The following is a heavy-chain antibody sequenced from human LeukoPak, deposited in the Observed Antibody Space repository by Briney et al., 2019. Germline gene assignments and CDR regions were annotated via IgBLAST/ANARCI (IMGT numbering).Heavy chain of an antibody. Sequence: ASVKVSCKVSGYTFTAYYMPWVQQAPGKGLEWMGLVDPEDGETIYAEKFQGRVTITADTSTDTAYMELSSLRSEDTAVYYCATEFRIAARPGGDYWGQGTLVTISS. CDR1: GYTFTAYY. CDR2: VDPEDGET. J-gene: IGHJ4*02. CDR3: ATEFRIAARPGGDY. D-gene: IGHD6-6*01. V-gene: IGHV1-69-2*01.